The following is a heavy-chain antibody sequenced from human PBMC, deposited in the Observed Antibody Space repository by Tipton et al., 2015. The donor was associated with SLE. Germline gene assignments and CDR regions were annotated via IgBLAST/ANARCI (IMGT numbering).Heavy chain of an antibody. J-gene: IGHJ6*04. CDR3: AGVGYDFWGLDV. D-gene: IGHD3-3*01. Sequence: QSGAEVKTPGASVKVSCKPSGYTFVAYSMHWVRQAPGQGLEWIGLIHPSGGGTNYAPKFQGRVTLTRDTSISTAYMELTRLRSDDTAVYYCAGVGYDFWGLDVWGEGTTVTVSS. V-gene: IGHV1-2*02. CDR1: GYTFVAYS. CDR2: IHPSGGGT.